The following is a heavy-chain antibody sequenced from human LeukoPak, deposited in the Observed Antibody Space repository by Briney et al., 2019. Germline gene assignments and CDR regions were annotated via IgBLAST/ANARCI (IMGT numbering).Heavy chain of an antibody. CDR3: ARVPKGYYYYGMDV. V-gene: IGHV4-39*07. J-gene: IGHJ6*02. CDR2: IYYSGST. Sequence: SETLSLTCTVSGGSISSSNFHWGWIRQPPGKGLEWIGTIYYSGSTYYNPSLKSRVTISVDTSKNQFSLKLSSVTAADTAVYYCARVPKGYYYYGMDVWGQGTTVTVSS. CDR1: GGSISSSNFH.